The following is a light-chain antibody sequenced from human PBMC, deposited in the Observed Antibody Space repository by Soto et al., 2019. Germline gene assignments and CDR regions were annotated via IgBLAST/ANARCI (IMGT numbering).Light chain of an antibody. V-gene: IGKV3-15*01. Sequence: EIVMTQSPATLSVSPGERATLSCRASQSVSNNLAWYQKKPGQAPRLLIYGASTSATGIPARFSGSGSGTEFTLTISSLQFEDFAFYYCQQYNNWWTFGQGTRVDIK. J-gene: IGKJ1*01. CDR1: QSVSNN. CDR3: QQYNNWWT. CDR2: GAS.